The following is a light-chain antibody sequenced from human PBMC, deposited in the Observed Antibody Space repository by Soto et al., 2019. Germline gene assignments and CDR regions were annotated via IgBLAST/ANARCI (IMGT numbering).Light chain of an antibody. Sequence: QSALTQPRSVSGSPGQSVTISCTGTSSDVGGYHYVSWYQHHPGKAPKLVIYDVTKRPSGVPHRFSGSKSDNTASLTISGRQAEDEADYYCCSYAGSYIYVFGTGTKLTVL. J-gene: IGLJ1*01. CDR3: CSYAGSYIYV. CDR2: DVT. CDR1: SSDVGGYHY. V-gene: IGLV2-11*01.